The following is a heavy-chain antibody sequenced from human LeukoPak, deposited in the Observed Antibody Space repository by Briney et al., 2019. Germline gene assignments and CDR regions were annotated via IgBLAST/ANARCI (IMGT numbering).Heavy chain of an antibody. V-gene: IGHV3-74*01. CDR3: ARGSAAGDY. CDR2: ISSDGSSA. J-gene: IGHJ4*02. Sequence: GGSLRLSCAVSGFTFSYYWMHWVRQAPGKGLVWVSRISSDGSSASYADSLKGRFTMSRDNAKNTLYLQMNSLRAEDTAVYYCARGSAAGDYWGQGTLVTVSS. CDR1: GFTFSYYW. D-gene: IGHD3-10*01.